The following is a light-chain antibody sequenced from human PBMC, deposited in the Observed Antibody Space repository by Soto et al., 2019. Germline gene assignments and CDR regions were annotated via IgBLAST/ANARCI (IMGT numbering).Light chain of an antibody. V-gene: IGKV1-39*01. CDR3: QQSFSSPLT. Sequence: DIQMTQSPSSLSAPVGDRVTITFRASQNIKKYLNWYQQKPGKAPKLLIYTASSLQVAFSSRFSGSGSGTDFTLTISSLQPEDIATYYCQQSFSSPLTFGGGTKVDIK. CDR2: TAS. J-gene: IGKJ4*01. CDR1: QNIKKY.